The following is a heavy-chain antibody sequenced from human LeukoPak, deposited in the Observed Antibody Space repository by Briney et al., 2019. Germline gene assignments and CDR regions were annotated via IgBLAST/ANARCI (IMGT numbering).Heavy chain of an antibody. CDR3: ARVKYPGAFDI. CDR1: GFTFRSYW. V-gene: IGHV3-74*01. D-gene: IGHD2/OR15-2a*01. J-gene: IGHJ3*02. CDR2: INSDGSST. Sequence: AGGSLRLSCAAPGFTFRSYWMHWVRQAPGKGLGWVSRINSDGSSTSYADSVKGRFTISRDNAKNTLYLQMNSLRAEDTAVYYCARVKYPGAFDIWGQGTMVTVSS.